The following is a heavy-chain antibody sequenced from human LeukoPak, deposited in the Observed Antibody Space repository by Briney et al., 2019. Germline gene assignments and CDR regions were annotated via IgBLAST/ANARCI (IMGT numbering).Heavy chain of an antibody. CDR2: IYYSGST. D-gene: IGHD3-10*01. CDR1: GGSISSYY. CDR3: ARSARDYYGSGSYYN. V-gene: IGHV4-30-4*08. J-gene: IGHJ4*02. Sequence: SETLSLTCTVSGGSISSYYWSWIRQPPGKGLEWTGYIYYSGSTYYNPSLKSRVTTSVDTSKNQFSLKLSSVTAADTAVYYCARSARDYYGSGSYYNGGQGTLVTVSS.